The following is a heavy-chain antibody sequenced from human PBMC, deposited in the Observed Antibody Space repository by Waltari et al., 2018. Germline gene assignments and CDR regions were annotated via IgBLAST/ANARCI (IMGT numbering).Heavy chain of an antibody. Sequence: ESGGGLVQPGRSLRLSCDTSGFSLGDYDMTWVRQAPQKRLEWVGYIRKKSFGATTEFAASVKSRFSLSRDDSKGSIYLQMNSLTADDTAIYYCTSDIAAAGFDYWGQGISVTVSS. J-gene: IGHJ4*02. CDR2: IRKKSFGATT. D-gene: IGHD6-13*01. V-gene: IGHV3-49*04. CDR3: TSDIAAAGFDY. CDR1: GFSLGDYD.